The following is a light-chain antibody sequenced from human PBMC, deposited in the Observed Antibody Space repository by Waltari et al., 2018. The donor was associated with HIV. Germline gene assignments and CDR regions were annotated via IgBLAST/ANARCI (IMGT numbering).Light chain of an antibody. Sequence: QSALTQPASVSGSLGQSITISCTGASTNVGSYSLVSWYQNRPGQAPTLISYDDSKGPFGIYSRFCGSKSGNTASLTISGLQSEDEADYYCCSYGGDDTLVFGGGTKVTAL. CDR1: STNVGSYSL. CDR3: CSYGGDDTLV. V-gene: IGLV2-23*01. J-gene: IGLJ3*02. CDR2: DDS.